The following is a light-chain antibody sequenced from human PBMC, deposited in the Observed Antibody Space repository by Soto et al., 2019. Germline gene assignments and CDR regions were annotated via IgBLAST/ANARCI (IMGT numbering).Light chain of an antibody. CDR3: TSFTSSSTWV. CDR2: EVS. CDR1: SSDVGGYNY. J-gene: IGLJ3*02. V-gene: IGLV2-14*03. Sequence: QSALTQPASVSGSPGQSITISCTGTSSDVGGYNYVSWFQQHPGKAPKLKIYEVSNRPSGVSNRVSGSTSGYTAPLSISQPQADDQADYYCTSFTSSSTWVFGGGTKVTV.